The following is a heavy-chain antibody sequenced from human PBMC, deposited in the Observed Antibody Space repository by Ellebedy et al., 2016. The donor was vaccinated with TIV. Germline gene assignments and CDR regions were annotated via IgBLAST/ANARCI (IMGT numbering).Heavy chain of an antibody. CDR3: ARANRADYYDSSVEYYYYGMDV. Sequence: GESLKISXAASGFTFSGYAMSWVRQAPGKGLEWVSSISSSGNYIYYADSVKGRFTISRDNARNSLYLQMNSLRAEDTAVYYCARANRADYYDSSVEYYYYGMDVWGQGTTVTVSS. J-gene: IGHJ6*02. CDR1: GFTFSGYA. V-gene: IGHV3-21*01. CDR2: ISSSGNYI. D-gene: IGHD3-22*01.